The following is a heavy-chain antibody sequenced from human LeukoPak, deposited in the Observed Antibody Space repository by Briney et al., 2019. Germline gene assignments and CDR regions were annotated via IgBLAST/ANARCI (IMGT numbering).Heavy chain of an antibody. Sequence: GGSLRLSCAASGFTFSSYGMHWVRPAPGKGLEWVSFIKIDGSNIYYADSVKGRFTISRDNSKNTLYLQMNSLRAEDTAVYYTARGRNIAVAGTLLQPFDYWGQGTLVTVSS. CDR3: ARGRNIAVAGTLLQPFDY. V-gene: IGHV3-30*02. CDR2: IKIDGSNI. CDR1: GFTFSSYG. J-gene: IGHJ4*02. D-gene: IGHD6-19*01.